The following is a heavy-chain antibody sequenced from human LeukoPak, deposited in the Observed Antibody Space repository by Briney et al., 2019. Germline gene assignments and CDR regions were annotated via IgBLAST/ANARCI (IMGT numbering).Heavy chain of an antibody. V-gene: IGHV4-61*01. CDR2: IYYSGST. CDR3: AGGGYSYGYDWYYYYGMDV. Sequence: SETLSLTCTVSGVSVSSGSYYWSWIRQPPGKGLEWIGYIYYSGSTNYNPSLKSRVTISVDTSKNQFSLKLSSVTAADTAVYYCAGGGYSYGYDWYYYYGMDVWGQGTTVTVSS. CDR1: GVSVSSGSYY. J-gene: IGHJ6*02. D-gene: IGHD5-18*01.